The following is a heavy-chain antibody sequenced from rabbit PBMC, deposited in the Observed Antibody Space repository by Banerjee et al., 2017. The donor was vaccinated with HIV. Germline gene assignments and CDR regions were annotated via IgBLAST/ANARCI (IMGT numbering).Heavy chain of an antibody. CDR3: ARGSGSPGYNRNTFNL. CDR1: GFSFSSIYW. J-gene: IGHJ4*01. CDR2: IYPGGSSGT. Sequence: QEQLKESGGGLVQPEGSLTLTCTASGFSFSSIYWICWVRQAPGKGLEWIACIYPGGSSGTWYANWAKGRFTGSKASSTTVTLQMTGLTAADTATYFCARGSGSPGYNRNTFNLWGPGTLVTVS. D-gene: IGHD7-1*01. V-gene: IGHV1S45*01.